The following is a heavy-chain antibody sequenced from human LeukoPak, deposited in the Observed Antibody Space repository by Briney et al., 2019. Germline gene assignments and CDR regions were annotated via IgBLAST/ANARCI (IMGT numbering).Heavy chain of an antibody. D-gene: IGHD2-2*01. CDR3: ARDDCSSTSCYKDY. J-gene: IGHJ4*01. CDR2: ISGSGGST. V-gene: IGHV3-23*01. Sequence: GGSLRLSCAASGFTFSSYAMSWVRQAPGKGLEWVSAISGSGGSTYYADSVKGRFTISRDNAKNSLYLQMNSLRAEDTAVYYCARDDCSSTSCYKDYXXXGTLVTVPS. CDR1: GFTFSSYA.